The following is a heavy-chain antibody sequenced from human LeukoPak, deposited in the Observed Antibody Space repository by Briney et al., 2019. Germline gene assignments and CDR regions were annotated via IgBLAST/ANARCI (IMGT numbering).Heavy chain of an antibody. D-gene: IGHD3-16*01. Sequence: ASVKVSCKASGYTFTSYDINWVRQATGQGLEWMGWISAYNGNTNYAQKLQGRVTMTTDTSTSTAYMELRSLRSDDTAVYYCARELRDYSDYWGQGTLVTVSS. J-gene: IGHJ4*02. CDR1: GYTFTSYD. V-gene: IGHV1-18*01. CDR3: ARELRDYSDY. CDR2: ISAYNGNT.